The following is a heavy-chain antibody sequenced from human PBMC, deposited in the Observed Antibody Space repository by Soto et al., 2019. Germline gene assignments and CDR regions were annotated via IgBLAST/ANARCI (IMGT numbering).Heavy chain of an antibody. Sequence: SETLSLTCTVSGGSISDISYCWGWIRQPPGKGLQWIGCMFYSGATYYNPSLKNRVTLSVDTSNNEFSLKLVSVTAPDTAVYYCARHKSGSDWLDPWGQGTLITVSS. J-gene: IGHJ5*02. V-gene: IGHV4-39*01. CDR3: ARHKSGSDWLDP. CDR1: GGSISDISYC. D-gene: IGHD2-15*01. CDR2: MFYSGAT.